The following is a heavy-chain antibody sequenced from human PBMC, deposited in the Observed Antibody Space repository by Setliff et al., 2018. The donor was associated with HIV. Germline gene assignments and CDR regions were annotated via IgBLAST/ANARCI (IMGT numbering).Heavy chain of an antibody. CDR3: TRAQIAAPRPFDY. CDR1: GGSFSGYY. CDR2: INHSGST. Sequence: NPSETLSLTCAVYGGSFSGYYWSWIRQPPGKGLEWIGEINHSGSTNYNPSLKSRVTISVDTSKNQFSLKLSSVTAADTALYFCTRAQIAAPRPFDYWGQGTLVTVSS. J-gene: IGHJ4*02. D-gene: IGHD2-21*01. V-gene: IGHV4-34*01.